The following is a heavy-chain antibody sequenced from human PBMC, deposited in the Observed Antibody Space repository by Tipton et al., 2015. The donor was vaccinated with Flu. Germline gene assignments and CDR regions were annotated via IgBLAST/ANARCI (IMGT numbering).Heavy chain of an antibody. CDR3: ARRDFSNYVSDPKNWFDP. CDR2: IYSGGST. D-gene: IGHD4-11*01. Sequence: QLVQSGGGLIQPGGSLRLSCAASGFTVSSNYMFWVRQAPGKGLEWVSIIYSGGSTYYADSVKGRFTISRDNSKNTVFLQLNSLRAEDTAVYYCARRDFSNYVSDPKNWFDPWGQGTLVTVSS. V-gene: IGHV3-53*01. CDR1: GFTVSSNY. J-gene: IGHJ5*02.